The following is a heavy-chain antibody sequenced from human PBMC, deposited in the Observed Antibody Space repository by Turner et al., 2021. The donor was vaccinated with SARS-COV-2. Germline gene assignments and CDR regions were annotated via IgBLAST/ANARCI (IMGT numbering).Heavy chain of an antibody. J-gene: IGHJ4*02. V-gene: IGHV1-24*01. CDR1: GYTLIELS. CDR3: ATGYAYCGGDCSIHY. CDR2: FDPEDGET. D-gene: IGHD2-21*02. Sequence: QVQLVQSGAEGKKPGASVKVSCQVSGYTLIELSMHWVRTAPGKGLEWMGGFDPEDGETIYAQKFQGRVTMTEDTSTDTAYMELSSLRSEDTAVYYCATGYAYCGGDCSIHYWGQGTLVTVSS.